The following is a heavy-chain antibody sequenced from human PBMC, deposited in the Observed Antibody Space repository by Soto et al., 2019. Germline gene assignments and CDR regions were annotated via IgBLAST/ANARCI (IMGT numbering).Heavy chain of an antibody. J-gene: IGHJ6*02. CDR1: GGSISSYY. D-gene: IGHD3-10*01. CDR2: IYYSGST. V-gene: IGHV4-59*08. CDR3: AGGLLWFGELRNYCYGMDV. Sequence: SETLSLTCTVSGGSISSYYWSWIRQPPGKGLEWIGYIYYSGSTNYNPSLKSRVTISVDTSKNQFSLKLSSVTAADTAVYYCAGGLLWFGELRNYCYGMDVWGQGTTVTVSS.